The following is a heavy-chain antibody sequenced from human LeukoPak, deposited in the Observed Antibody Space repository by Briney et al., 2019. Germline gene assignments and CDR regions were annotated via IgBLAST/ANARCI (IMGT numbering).Heavy chain of an antibody. CDR1: GFTFDDYA. D-gene: IGHD6-13*01. CDR2: ISWNSGSI. CDR3: AKDPQYSSSWSLDY. V-gene: IGHV3-9*01. Sequence: GGSLRLSCAASGFTFDDYAMHWVRQAPGKGLEWVSGISWNSGSIGYADSVKGRFTISRDNAKNSLYLQMNSLRAEDTALYYCAKDPQYSSSWSLDYWGQGTLVTVSS. J-gene: IGHJ4*02.